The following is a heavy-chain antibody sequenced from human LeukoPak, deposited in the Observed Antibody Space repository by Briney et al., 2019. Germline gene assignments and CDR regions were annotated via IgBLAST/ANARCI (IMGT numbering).Heavy chain of an antibody. J-gene: IGHJ4*02. D-gene: IGHD3-16*01. V-gene: IGHV4-59*01. CDR1: VGSISIYY. CDR3: ARLGRAEVMVEY. Sequence: SETLSLTCTVSVGSISIYYSICIRQPPGKALEWLGYIYYSWSTNYNPSLKSRVTISVDTSKNQFSMKLSYVTAADTAVYYCARLGRAEVMVEYWGQGTLVTVSS. CDR2: IYYSWST.